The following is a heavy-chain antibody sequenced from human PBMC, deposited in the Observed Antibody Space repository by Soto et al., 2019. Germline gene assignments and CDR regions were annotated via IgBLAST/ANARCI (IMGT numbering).Heavy chain of an antibody. CDR3: ARDIVLVPAEMGGYYYYYGMDV. V-gene: IGHV1-3*01. Sequence: ASVKVSCKASGYTFTSYAMHWVRQAPGQRLEWMGWINAGNGNTKYSQKFQGRVTITRDTSASTAYMELSSLRSEDTAVYYCARDIVLVPAEMGGYYYYYGMDVWGQGTTVTVSS. J-gene: IGHJ6*02. CDR1: GYTFTSYA. CDR2: INAGNGNT. D-gene: IGHD2-2*01.